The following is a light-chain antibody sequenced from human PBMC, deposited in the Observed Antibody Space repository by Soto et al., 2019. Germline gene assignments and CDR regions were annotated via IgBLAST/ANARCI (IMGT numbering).Light chain of an antibody. CDR1: QSISSW. V-gene: IGKV1-5*01. CDR2: DAS. J-gene: IGKJ2*01. Sequence: DIQMTQSPSTLSASVGDRVTITCRASQSISSWLAWYQQKPGKDPKLLIYDASSLESGVPSRFSGSGSGTEVTATISSLQHDDVATYYCIEYTSYPYTVGQGTMLDIK. CDR3: IEYTSYPYT.